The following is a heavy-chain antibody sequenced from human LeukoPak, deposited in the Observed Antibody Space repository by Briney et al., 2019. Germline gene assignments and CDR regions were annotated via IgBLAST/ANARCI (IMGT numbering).Heavy chain of an antibody. V-gene: IGHV3-33*01. D-gene: IGHD1-26*01. Sequence: PGGSLRLSCAASGFTFSSYGMHRVRQAPGKGLEWVAVIWYDGSNKYYAASVKGRFTISRDNSKNTLYLQMNSLRAEDTAVYYCARDRSGSLDAFDIWGQGTMVTVSS. CDR2: IWYDGSNK. J-gene: IGHJ3*02. CDR3: ARDRSGSLDAFDI. CDR1: GFTFSSYG.